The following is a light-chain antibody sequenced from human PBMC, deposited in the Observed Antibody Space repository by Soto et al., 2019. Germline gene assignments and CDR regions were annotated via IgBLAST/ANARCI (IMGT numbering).Light chain of an antibody. CDR2: DVS. V-gene: IGKV1-5*01. CDR1: QSINNL. CDR3: QQYDSYPLT. J-gene: IGKJ4*01. Sequence: VQMTHAPSTLSASLEDIVTITCRASQSINNLLAWYQQKPVKAPKFLIYDVSTLESGVPSRFSGSGSGTEFTLTISSLQPEDFATYYCQQYDSYPLTFGGGTKV.